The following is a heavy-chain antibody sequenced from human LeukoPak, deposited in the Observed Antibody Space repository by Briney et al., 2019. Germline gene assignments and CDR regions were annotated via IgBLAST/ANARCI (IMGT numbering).Heavy chain of an antibody. Sequence: GASVKVSCNASGYTFTSYGISWVRQAPGRGVEWMGWISAYNGNTNYAQKLQGRVTMTTDTSTRTAYMELRSLRSDDTAVYYCARDRRSGYCSSTSCYLYDYWGQGTLVTVSS. V-gene: IGHV1-18*01. CDR1: GYTFTSYG. CDR2: ISAYNGNT. CDR3: ARDRRSGYCSSTSCYLYDY. D-gene: IGHD2-2*01. J-gene: IGHJ4*02.